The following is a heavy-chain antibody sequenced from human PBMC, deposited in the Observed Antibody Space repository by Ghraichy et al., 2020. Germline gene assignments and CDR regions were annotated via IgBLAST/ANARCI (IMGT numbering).Heavy chain of an antibody. Sequence: ESLNISCTVSGGSISSYYWSWIRQPPGKGLEWIGYIYYSGSTNYNPSLKSRVTISVDTSKNQFSLKLSSVTAADTAVYYCARQPRGGYGDAWDFDYWGQGTLVTVSS. CDR3: ARQPRGGYGDAWDFDY. J-gene: IGHJ4*02. CDR1: GGSISSYY. V-gene: IGHV4-59*08. CDR2: IYYSGST. D-gene: IGHD4-17*01.